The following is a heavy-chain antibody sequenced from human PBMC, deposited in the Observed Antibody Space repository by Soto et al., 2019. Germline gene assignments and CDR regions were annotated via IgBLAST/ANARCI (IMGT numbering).Heavy chain of an antibody. CDR3: AREADYGDYFDY. CDR2: INYSGST. D-gene: IGHD4-17*01. Sequence: SETLSLTCAVYGGSFSGYYWSWIRQPPGKGLEWIGDINYSGSTNYNPSPKSRVTISVDTSKNQFSLKLSSVTAADTAVYYCAREADYGDYFDYWGQGTLVTVSS. V-gene: IGHV4-34*01. CDR1: GGSFSGYY. J-gene: IGHJ4*02.